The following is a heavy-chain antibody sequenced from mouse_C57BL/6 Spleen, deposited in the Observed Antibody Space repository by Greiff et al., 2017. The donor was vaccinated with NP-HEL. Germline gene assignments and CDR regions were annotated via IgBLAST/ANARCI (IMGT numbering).Heavy chain of an antibody. Sequence: QVQLQQSGPELVKPGASVKISCKASGYAFSSSWMNWVKQRPGKGLEWIGRIYPGDGDTNYNGKFKGKATLTADKSSSTAYMQLSSLTSEDSAVYFCASFYYGNSWFAYWGQETLVTVSA. CDR1: GYAFSSSW. V-gene: IGHV1-82*01. D-gene: IGHD2-1*01. CDR3: ASFYYGNSWFAY. J-gene: IGHJ3*01. CDR2: IYPGDGDT.